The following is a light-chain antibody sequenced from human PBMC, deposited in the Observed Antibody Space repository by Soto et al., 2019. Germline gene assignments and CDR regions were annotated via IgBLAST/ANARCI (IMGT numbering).Light chain of an antibody. V-gene: IGLV1-40*01. J-gene: IGLJ2*01. Sequence: QSVLTQPPSVSGAPGQRVTISCTGSSSNIGAGYDVHWYQQLPGTAPKLLIYGNSNRPSGVPDRFSGSKSGTSASLAIPGLQAEDEADHHCQSYDSSLSAVVFGGGTKLTVL. CDR2: GNS. CDR3: QSYDSSLSAVV. CDR1: SSNIGAGYD.